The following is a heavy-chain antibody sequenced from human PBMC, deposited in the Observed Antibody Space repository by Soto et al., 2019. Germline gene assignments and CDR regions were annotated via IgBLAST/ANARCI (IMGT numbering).Heavy chain of an antibody. V-gene: IGHV4-4*02. CDR3: ARDRVWGDILTGLENYYYYGMDV. D-gene: IGHD3-9*01. CDR2: IYHSGST. J-gene: IGHJ6*02. Sequence: SETLSLTCAVSGGSISSSNWWSWVRQPPGKGLEWIGEIYHSGSTNYNPSLKSRVTISVDKSKNQFSLKLSSVTAADTAVYYCARDRVWGDILTGLENYYYYGMDVWGQGTTVTVSS. CDR1: GGSISSSNW.